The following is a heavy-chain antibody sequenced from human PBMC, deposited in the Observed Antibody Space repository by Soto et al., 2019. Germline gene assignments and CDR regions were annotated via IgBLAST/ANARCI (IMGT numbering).Heavy chain of an antibody. CDR2: ISGSGGST. Sequence: EVQLLESGGGLVQPGGSLRLSCAASGFTFSSYAMSWVRQAPGKGLEWVSAISGSGGSTYYADSVKGRFTISRDNSKNTLYLQMNSLRAEDTAVYYCARGGGFTYYDFWSGYDNYGMDVWGQGTTVTVSS. CDR1: GFTFSSYA. D-gene: IGHD3-3*01. V-gene: IGHV3-23*01. CDR3: ARGGGFTYYDFWSGYDNYGMDV. J-gene: IGHJ6*02.